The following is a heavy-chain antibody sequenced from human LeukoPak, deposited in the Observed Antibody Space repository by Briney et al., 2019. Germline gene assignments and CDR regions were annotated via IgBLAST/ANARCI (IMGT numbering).Heavy chain of an antibody. V-gene: IGHV3-48*03. Sequence: WGSLRLSCAASGFTFSSYEMNWVRQAPGKGLEWVSYISSSGSTIYYADSVKGRFTISRDNAKNSLYLQMNSLRAEDTAVYYCARGPQLWSPELTFDYWGQGTLVTVSS. CDR1: GFTFSSYE. J-gene: IGHJ4*02. CDR2: ISSSGSTI. CDR3: ARGPQLWSPELTFDY. D-gene: IGHD5-18*01.